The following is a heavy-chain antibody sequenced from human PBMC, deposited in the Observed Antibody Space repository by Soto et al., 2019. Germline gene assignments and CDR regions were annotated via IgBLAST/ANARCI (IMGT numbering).Heavy chain of an antibody. CDR2: MYYSGST. CDR3: ARIKIVGVLTYYMDV. D-gene: IGHD3-3*01. V-gene: IGHV4-39*01. Sequence: QVQPRESGPGLVKPSETLSLSCAVSGDSISSSSSHYWGWIRQPPGKGLEWIANMYYSGSTYYNPSLKSRVTISLETAENQVSLKLASVTAADTAVYYCARIKIVGVLTYYMDVWGEGTTVTVSS. CDR1: GDSISSSSSHY. J-gene: IGHJ6*03.